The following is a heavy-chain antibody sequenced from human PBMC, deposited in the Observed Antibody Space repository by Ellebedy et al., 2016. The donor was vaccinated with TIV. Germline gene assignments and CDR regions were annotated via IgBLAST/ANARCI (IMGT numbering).Heavy chain of an antibody. V-gene: IGHV3-23*01. Sequence: GESLKISCAASGFTFSNYIMTWVRQAPGKGLEWVSAISGSGDNAYYADSVKGRFTISRDNSKNTLYLQMNSLRADDTAVYSCAKGGLYSSLYNWFDPWGQGTLVTVSS. CDR3: AKGGLYSSLYNWFDP. CDR1: GFTFSNYI. CDR2: ISGSGDNA. D-gene: IGHD2-8*01. J-gene: IGHJ5*02.